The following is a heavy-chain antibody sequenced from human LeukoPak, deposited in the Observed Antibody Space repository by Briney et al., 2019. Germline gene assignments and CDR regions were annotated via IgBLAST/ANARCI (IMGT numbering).Heavy chain of an antibody. CDR2: INPNSGGT. V-gene: IGHV1-2*06. CDR1: GYTFTGYY. Sequence: GASVKVSCKASGYTFTGYYMHWVRQAPGQGLEWMGRINPNSGGTNYAQKFQGRVTMTRDTSISTAYMELSRLRSDDTAVCYCARGSTYGGYEIDYWGQGTLVTVSS. D-gene: IGHD5-12*01. J-gene: IGHJ4*02. CDR3: ARGSTYGGYEIDY.